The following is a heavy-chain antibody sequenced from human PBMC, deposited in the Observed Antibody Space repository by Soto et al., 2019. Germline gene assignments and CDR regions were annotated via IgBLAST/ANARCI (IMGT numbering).Heavy chain of an antibody. D-gene: IGHD5-12*01. Sequence: GGSLRLSCAASGFTFSSYGMHWVRQAPGKGLEWVAVIWYDGSNKYYADSVKGRFTISRDNSKNTLYLQMNSLRAEDTAVYYCAREEVAHYYYYYYGMDVWGQGTTVTVS. CDR1: GFTFSSYG. CDR2: IWYDGSNK. CDR3: AREEVAHYYYYYYGMDV. V-gene: IGHV3-33*01. J-gene: IGHJ6*02.